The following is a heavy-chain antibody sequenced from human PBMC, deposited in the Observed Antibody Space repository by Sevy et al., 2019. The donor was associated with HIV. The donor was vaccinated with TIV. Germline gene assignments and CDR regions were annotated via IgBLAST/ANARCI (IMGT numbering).Heavy chain of an antibody. Sequence: GGSLRLSCAASGFTFDDYAMHWVRQAPGQGLEWVSGISWNSGSIGYADSVKGRFTISRDNAKNSLYLQMNSLRAEDTALYYCAKALDSSGYLVLDYWGQGTLVTVSS. CDR3: AKALDSSGYLVLDY. CDR1: GFTFDDYA. J-gene: IGHJ4*02. D-gene: IGHD3-22*01. CDR2: ISWNSGSI. V-gene: IGHV3-9*01.